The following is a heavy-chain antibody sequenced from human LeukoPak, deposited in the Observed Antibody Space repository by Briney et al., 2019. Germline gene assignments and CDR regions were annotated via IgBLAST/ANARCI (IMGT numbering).Heavy chain of an antibody. J-gene: IGHJ4*02. CDR3: ARARFSYGHYYFDY. D-gene: IGHD5-18*01. V-gene: IGHV3-7*04. CDR2: IKQDGSEK. Sequence: GGSLRLSCAASAFTFSTYWMSWVRQAPGKGLEWVANIKQDGSEKYYADSVKGRFTISRDNAKDSLYLQMNSLRAEDTAVYYCARARFSYGHYYFDYWGQGTLVTVSS. CDR1: AFTFSTYW.